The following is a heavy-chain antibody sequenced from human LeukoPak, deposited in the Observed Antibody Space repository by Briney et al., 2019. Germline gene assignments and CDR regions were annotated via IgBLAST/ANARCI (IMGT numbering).Heavy chain of an antibody. Sequence: SETLSLTCTVSGVSFSSYYWTWIRQPPGKGLEWIGYIYYSGSTNKNPSLNSRVTMSIDTSKKQFSLKLSSVTAADTAVYYCARVNYDSSGHFDYWGQGTLVTVSS. CDR3: ARVNYDSSGHFDY. D-gene: IGHD3-22*01. CDR2: IYYSGST. J-gene: IGHJ4*02. CDR1: GVSFSSYY. V-gene: IGHV4-59*01.